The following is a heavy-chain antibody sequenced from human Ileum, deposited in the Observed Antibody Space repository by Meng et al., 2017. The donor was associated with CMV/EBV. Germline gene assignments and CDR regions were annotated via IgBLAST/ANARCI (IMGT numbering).Heavy chain of an antibody. CDR2: IYYSGST. J-gene: IGHJ6*02. Sequence: SETLSLTCTASGCSISSYYWSWIRQPPGKGLEWIGYIYYSGSTNYNPSLMSRVIIPVDTSKNQFSLKLGSVTAADTAVYYCARDLSGGHYYYYYGMDVWGQGTTVTVSS. D-gene: IGHD3-10*02. CDR1: GCSISSYY. CDR3: ARDLSGGHYYYYYGMDV. V-gene: IGHV4-59*01.